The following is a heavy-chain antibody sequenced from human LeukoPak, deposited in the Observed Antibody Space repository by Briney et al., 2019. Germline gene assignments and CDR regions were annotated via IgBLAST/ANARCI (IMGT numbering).Heavy chain of an antibody. Sequence: GGSLRLSCAASGFIFSSYTVNWVRQAPGKGLEWVSSITSSSNYIYYADSVKGRFTISRDNAKNSLFLQMNSLRSEDTAVYYCARDAYSSSSFDYWGQGTLVTVS. V-gene: IGHV3-21*01. CDR3: ARDAYSSSSFDY. J-gene: IGHJ4*02. D-gene: IGHD6-19*01. CDR2: ITSSSNYI. CDR1: GFIFSSYT.